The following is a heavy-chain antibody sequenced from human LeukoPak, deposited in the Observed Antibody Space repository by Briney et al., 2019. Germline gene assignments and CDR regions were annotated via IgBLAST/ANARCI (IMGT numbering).Heavy chain of an antibody. CDR1: GGSFSGYY. Sequence: PSETLSLSCAVSGGSFSGYYWSWIRQPPGKGLEWIGEINHSASTNYNPSLKSRVTVSVDTSKNQFSLKLSSVTAADTAVYYCARGNRHYYFYMDVWGKGTTVTVSS. CDR3: ARGNRHYYFYMDV. V-gene: IGHV4-34*01. J-gene: IGHJ6*03. D-gene: IGHD1-14*01. CDR2: INHSAST.